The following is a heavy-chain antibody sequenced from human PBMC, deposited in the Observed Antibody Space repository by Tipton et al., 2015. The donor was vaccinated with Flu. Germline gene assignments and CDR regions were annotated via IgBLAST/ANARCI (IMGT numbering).Heavy chain of an antibody. CDR1: GDSMRRDYF. J-gene: IGHJ4*02. CDR3: SRSTYYYGSGTSDY. D-gene: IGHD3-10*01. V-gene: IGHV4-38-2*02. Sequence: TLSLTCTVSGDSMRRDYFWGWIRQAPGKGLEWIGSVSHSGNTYYEPSLKSRVTISLDTFQNHFSLKLISVTAADTAVYYCSRSTYYYGSGTSDYWGQGTLVTVSS. CDR2: VSHSGNT.